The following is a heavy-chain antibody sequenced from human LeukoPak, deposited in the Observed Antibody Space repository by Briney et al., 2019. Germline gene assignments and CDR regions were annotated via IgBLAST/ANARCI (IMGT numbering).Heavy chain of an antibody. V-gene: IGHV1-46*01. J-gene: IGHJ4*02. CDR3: ARGSYEGSYYH. D-gene: IGHD1-26*01. CDR2: INPSGGST. CDR1: GYTFSNYY. Sequence: GASVKVSCKASGYTFSNYYMHWVRQAPGQGLEWMGIINPSGGSTSYAQKFQGRVTMTRDMSTSTVYMELSSLRSEDTAVYYCARGSYEGSYYHWGQGTLVTVSS.